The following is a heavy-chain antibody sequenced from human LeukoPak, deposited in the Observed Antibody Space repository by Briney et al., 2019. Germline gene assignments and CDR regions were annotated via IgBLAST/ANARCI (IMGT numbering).Heavy chain of an antibody. J-gene: IGHJ5*01. Sequence: PGRSLRLTCAASGFTFDDYVMHWVRQAPGKGLEWVSGISWNCGSIGYADSVKGRFTIPRDNAKNSLYLQMNSLRAEETALYYCAKEGEYGSSWFDYWGQGTLVTVSS. CDR1: GFTFDDYV. CDR3: AKEGEYGSSWFDY. V-gene: IGHV3-9*01. CDR2: ISWNCGSI. D-gene: IGHD6-13*01.